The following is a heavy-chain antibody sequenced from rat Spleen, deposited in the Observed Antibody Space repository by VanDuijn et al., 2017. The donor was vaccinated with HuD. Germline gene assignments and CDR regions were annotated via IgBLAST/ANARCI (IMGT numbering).Heavy chain of an antibody. CDR1: GFSFTDNS. CDR3: TRNYAYYYDGSYHGGFDY. V-gene: IGHV2S63*01. Sequence: EVQLKESGPGLVQPSQTLSLTCTVSGFSFTDNSVHWVRQPPGKGLEWMGVRWRSGSIEYNSGLKSRLSISRDTSKSQVFLKMNSLQTEDTGIYYCTRNYAYYYDGSYHGGFDYWGQGTLVTVS. J-gene: IGHJ3*01. D-gene: IGHD1-12*02. CDR2: RWRSGSI.